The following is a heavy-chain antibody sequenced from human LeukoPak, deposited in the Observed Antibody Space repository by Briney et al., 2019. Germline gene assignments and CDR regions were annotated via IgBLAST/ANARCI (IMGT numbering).Heavy chain of an antibody. CDR2: IYTSGSN. D-gene: IGHD2-2*02. CDR3: ARWCSSTSCYSTRRAFDI. J-gene: IGHJ3*02. V-gene: IGHV4-59*10. CDR1: GGSISSYY. Sequence: SETLSLTCPVSGGSISSYYWSWIRHHAGNGLEWIGRIYTSGSNNNNPSLKSRVTMSVDTSKNQFSLNLSSVTAADTAVYYCARWCSSTSCYSTRRAFDIWGQGTMVTVSS.